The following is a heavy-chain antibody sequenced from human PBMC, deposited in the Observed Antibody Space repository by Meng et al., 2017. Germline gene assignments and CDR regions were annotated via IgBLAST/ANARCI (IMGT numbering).Heavy chain of an antibody. CDR1: GYIFTGYY. J-gene: IGHJ4*02. CDR2: INPNSGGT. CDR3: ARGYSSSWYTDY. D-gene: IGHD6-13*01. V-gene: IGHV1-2*06. Sequence: LVAFVAELKKPGAAVKASCKASGYIFTGYYMHWVRQDPGQGLEWMGRINPNSGGTNYAQKLQGRVTMTRDTSISTAYMELSRLRADDTAVYDCARGYSSSWYTDYWGQGTLVTVSS.